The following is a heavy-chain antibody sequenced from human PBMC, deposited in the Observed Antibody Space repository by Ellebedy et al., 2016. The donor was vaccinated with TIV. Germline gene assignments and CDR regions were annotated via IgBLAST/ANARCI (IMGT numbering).Heavy chain of an antibody. D-gene: IGHD2-2*01. CDR2: INQEGSDK. Sequence: PGGSLRLSCAASEFAFETDWMTRVRQAPGKGLEWVGNINQEGSDKSYVDSVKGRFTIFRDNAKSSLYLQMNSLRAEDAAVYYCARGGATSSRYWRNWGQGALVTVSS. J-gene: IGHJ4*02. CDR1: EFAFETDW. CDR3: ARGGATSSRYWRN. V-gene: IGHV3-7*01.